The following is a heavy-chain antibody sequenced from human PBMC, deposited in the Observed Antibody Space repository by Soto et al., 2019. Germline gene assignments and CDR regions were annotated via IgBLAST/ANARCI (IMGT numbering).Heavy chain of an antibody. CDR2: ISYDGSNK. D-gene: IGHD3-3*01. CDR1: GFTFSSYA. J-gene: IGHJ4*02. CDR3: ASPFFGVVITEFDY. Sequence: PGGSLRLSCAASGFTFSSYAMHWVRQAPGKGLEWVAVISYDGSNKYYADSVKGRFTISRDNSKNTLYLQMNSLRAEDTAVYYCASPFFGVVITEFDYWGQGTLVTVSS. V-gene: IGHV3-30-3*01.